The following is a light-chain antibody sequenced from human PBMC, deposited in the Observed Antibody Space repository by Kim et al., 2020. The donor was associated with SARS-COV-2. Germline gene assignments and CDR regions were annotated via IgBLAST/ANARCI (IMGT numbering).Light chain of an antibody. CDR2: EDD. V-gene: IGLV6-57*03. CDR3: QSYNRDNVI. Sequence: GTTVTISGTRSSASMDDDYVQWYQQRPGGVPTTVIYEDDQRPSGVSDRFSGSIDNSSNSASLTISGLRTEDEADYYCQSYNRDNVIFGGGTQLTVL. J-gene: IGLJ2*01. CDR1: SASMDDDY.